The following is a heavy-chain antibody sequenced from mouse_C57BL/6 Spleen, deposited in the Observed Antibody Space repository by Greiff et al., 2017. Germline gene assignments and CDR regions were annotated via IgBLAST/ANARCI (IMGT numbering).Heavy chain of an antibody. CDR2: INPSNGGT. CDR1: GYTFTSYW. J-gene: IGHJ4*01. D-gene: IGHD1-1*01. V-gene: IGHV1-53*01. Sequence: QVQLQQPGTELVKPGASVKLSCKASGYTFTSYWMHWVKQRPGQGLEWIGNINPSNGGTNYNEKFKSKATVTVDKSSSTAYMQLSSLTSEDSAVYDCASDGSSPYYYAMDDWGQGTSVTVSS. CDR3: ASDGSSPYYYAMDD.